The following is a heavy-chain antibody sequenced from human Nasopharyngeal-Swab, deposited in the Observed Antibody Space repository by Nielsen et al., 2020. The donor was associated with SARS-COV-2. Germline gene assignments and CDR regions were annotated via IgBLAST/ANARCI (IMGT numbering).Heavy chain of an antibody. J-gene: IGHJ4*02. CDR3: ARVLKVVFDY. Sequence: GEPLKISCAASGFTFSSYWMSWVRQAPGKGLEWVANIKQDGSEKYYVDSVKGRFTISRDNAKNSLYLQMNSLRAEDTAVYYCARVLKVVFDYWGQGTLVTSPQ. CDR2: IKQDGSEK. CDR1: GFTFSSYW. V-gene: IGHV3-7*01. D-gene: IGHD3-22*01.